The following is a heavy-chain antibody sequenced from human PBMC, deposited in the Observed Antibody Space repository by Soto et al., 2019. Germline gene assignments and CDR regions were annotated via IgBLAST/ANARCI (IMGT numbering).Heavy chain of an antibody. J-gene: IGHJ6*02. CDR2: INHSGST. Sequence: QVQLQQWGAGLLKPSETLSLTCAVYGGSFRGYYWSWIRQPPGKGLEWIGEINHSGSTNYNPSLKSRVTTSAVASNKHQSLQLSSVAAADAAVDYCGRGGRMAVAVGPSYYYGMDVWGQGTTVTVSS. CDR3: GRGGRMAVAVGPSYYYGMDV. V-gene: IGHV4-34*01. D-gene: IGHD6-19*01. CDR1: GGSFRGYY.